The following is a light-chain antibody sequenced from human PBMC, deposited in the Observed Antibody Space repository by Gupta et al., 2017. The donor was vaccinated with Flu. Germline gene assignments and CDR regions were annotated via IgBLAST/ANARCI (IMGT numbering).Light chain of an antibody. J-gene: IGLJ1*01. CDR2: GKT. CDR1: SSDVGAGYD. V-gene: IGLV1-40*01. CDR3: QTYESTLRLYV. Sequence: VTIACTGSSSDVGAGYDVHWYQQFPGAAPRLVIYGKTNRPSGVPDRFSGSKSGTSASLAITGLQVEDEADYYCQTYESTLRLYVFGTGTKVTVL.